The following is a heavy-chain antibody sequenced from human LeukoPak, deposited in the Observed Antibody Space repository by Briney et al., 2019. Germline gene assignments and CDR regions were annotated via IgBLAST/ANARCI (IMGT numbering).Heavy chain of an antibody. J-gene: IGHJ4*02. D-gene: IGHD4-17*01. CDR2: TYSSVST. V-gene: IGHV4-4*07. Sequence: SETLSLTCTISGGSISSYYWSWIRQPAGKGLEWIGRTYSSVSTHYNPSLKSRVTMSVDTSKNQFSLRVYYVTAADTAVYYCARAEYGDYVVGCDYWGQGTLVTVSS. CDR1: GGSISSYY. CDR3: ARAEYGDYVVGCDY.